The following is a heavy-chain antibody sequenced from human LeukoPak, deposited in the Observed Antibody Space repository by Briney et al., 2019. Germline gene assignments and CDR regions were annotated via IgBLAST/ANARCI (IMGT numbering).Heavy chain of an antibody. D-gene: IGHD4-17*01. Sequence: GGFLRLSCAASGFTFSNYAMNWVRQAPGKGLERVSTIINSGGSTYYADSVKGRFTISRDSSKNTLYLQMNSLRDEDTAVYYCAKDIYGDYGGLDYWGQGTLVTVSS. CDR1: GFTFSNYA. CDR3: AKDIYGDYGGLDY. CDR2: IINSGGST. V-gene: IGHV3-23*01. J-gene: IGHJ4*02.